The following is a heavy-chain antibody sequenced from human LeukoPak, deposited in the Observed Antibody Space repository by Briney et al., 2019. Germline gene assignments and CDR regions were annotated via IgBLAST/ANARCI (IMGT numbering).Heavy chain of an antibody. CDR1: GFTFSTYD. V-gene: IGHV3-48*03. D-gene: IGHD1-26*01. CDR2: ISRSDTI. CDR3: ARDTSAKPRGFSDY. J-gene: IGHJ4*02. Sequence: GGSLRLSCAASGFTFSTYDMKWVRQAPGKGLEWVSSISRSDTIYYADSVKGRFTISRDNAKNSLYLQMNSLRAEDTAVYYCARDTSAKPRGFSDYWGQGTLVTVSS.